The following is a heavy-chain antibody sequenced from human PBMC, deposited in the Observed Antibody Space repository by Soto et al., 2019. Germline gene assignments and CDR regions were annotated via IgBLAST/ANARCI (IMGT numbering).Heavy chain of an antibody. CDR1: GYTFTSYA. J-gene: IGHJ4*02. D-gene: IGHD6-13*01. CDR2: MNAGNGNT. V-gene: IGHV1-8*02. CDR3: ARDFKRYSSPPGPLEY. Sequence: GASVKVSCKASGYTFTSYAMHWVRQAPGQRLEWMGWMNAGNGNTGYAQKFQGRVTMTRNTSISTAYMELSSLGSEDTAVYYCARDFKRYSSPPGPLEYWGLGTLVTVSS.